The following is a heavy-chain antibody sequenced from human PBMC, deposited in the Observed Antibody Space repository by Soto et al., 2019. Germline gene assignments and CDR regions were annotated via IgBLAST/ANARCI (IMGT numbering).Heavy chain of an antibody. Sequence: EVQLVESGGGLFKRGGPLSPSCAPPGLPLKSNWIHWAGKPQGKGWVWVSLFTGDGSSTNYADSVKGRFTFSRDNARNTLYLQMNSLRAEDTAVYYCATGSGLYSPDYWGKGTLVTVSS. J-gene: IGHJ4*02. CDR1: GLPLKSNW. V-gene: IGHV3-74*01. D-gene: IGHD6-19*01. CDR3: ATGSGLYSPDY. CDR2: FTGDGSST.